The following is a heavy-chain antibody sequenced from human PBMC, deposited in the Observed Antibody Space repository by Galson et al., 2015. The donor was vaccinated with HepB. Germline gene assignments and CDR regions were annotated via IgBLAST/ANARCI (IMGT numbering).Heavy chain of an antibody. Sequence: QSGAEVKKPGESLKISCKGSGYSFSTYGIGWVRQMPGKGLEWMGILHPGDSDTRYSPSFQGQVTISADKSIGTAYLQWSSLKASDTAMYYCARWPYYMVRGVQYYFDSWGQGTLVTVSS. CDR2: LHPGDSDT. CDR1: GYSFSTYG. V-gene: IGHV5-51*01. D-gene: IGHD3-10*01. J-gene: IGHJ4*02. CDR3: ARWPYYMVRGVQYYFDS.